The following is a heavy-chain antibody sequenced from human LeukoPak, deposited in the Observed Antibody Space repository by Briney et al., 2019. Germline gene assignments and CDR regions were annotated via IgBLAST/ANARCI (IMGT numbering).Heavy chain of an antibody. D-gene: IGHD6-25*01. J-gene: IGHJ4*02. V-gene: IGHV4-39*07. CDR3: ARTLIAAGYYFDY. CDR2: IYYSGST. CDR1: GGSISSSSYY. Sequence: PSETLSLTCTVSGGSISSSSYYWGWIRQPPGKGLEWIGSIYYSGSTYYNPSLKSRVTISVDTSKNQFSLKLSSVTAADTAVYYCARTLIAAGYYFDYWGQGTLVTVSS.